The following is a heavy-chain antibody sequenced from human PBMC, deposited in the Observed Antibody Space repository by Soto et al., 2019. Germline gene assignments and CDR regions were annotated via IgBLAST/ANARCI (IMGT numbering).Heavy chain of an antibody. V-gene: IGHV3-21*01. D-gene: IGHD2-15*01. CDR2: ISSSSSYI. J-gene: IGHJ5*02. CDR3: ARTVVAAKQYNWFDH. CDR1: GFTFSSYS. Sequence: GGSLRLSCAASGFTFSSYSMNWVRQAPGKGLEWVSSISSSSSYIYYADSVKGRFTISRDNAKNSLYLQMNSLRAEDTAVYYCARTVVAAKQYNWFDHWGQGTLVTVSS.